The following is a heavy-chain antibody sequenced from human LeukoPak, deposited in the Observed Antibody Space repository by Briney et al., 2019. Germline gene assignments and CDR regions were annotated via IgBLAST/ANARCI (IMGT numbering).Heavy chain of an antibody. V-gene: IGHV1-8*01. J-gene: IGHJ5*02. Sequence: GASVRVSCKASGYTFTGYDINWVRQATGQGLEWMGWMNPNTGDTGYAQKFQGRVTMTRNSSIDTAYMELSGLRSEDTAVYYCARYYGGNTRGFDPWGQGTLVTVSS. CDR2: MNPNTGDT. D-gene: IGHD4-23*01. CDR1: GYTFTGYD. CDR3: ARYYGGNTRGFDP.